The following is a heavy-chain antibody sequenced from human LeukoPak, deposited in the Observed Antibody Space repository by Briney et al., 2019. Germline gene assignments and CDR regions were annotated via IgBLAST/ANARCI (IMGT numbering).Heavy chain of an antibody. CDR1: GYIFTAYY. CDR2: INPNVGAT. D-gene: IGHD3-16*01. J-gene: IGHJ4*02. V-gene: IGHV1-2*02. Sequence: ASVKVSCRASGYIFTAYYLFWVRQAPGQGLEWRGWINPNVGATRYAQKFQGRVTLTCDTSIRTTYMELSSLTSDDTAVYYCARDERYSDADHHYPDLGYWGQGTLVTVSS. CDR3: ARDERYSDADHHYPDLGY.